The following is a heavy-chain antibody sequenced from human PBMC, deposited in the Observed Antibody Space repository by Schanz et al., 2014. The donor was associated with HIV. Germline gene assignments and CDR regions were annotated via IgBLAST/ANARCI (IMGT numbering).Heavy chain of an antibody. Sequence: ESGGGLVQPGKSLRLSCAASGFTFYTYAMTWVRQAPGKGLEWVSTISDSGDGTYYADSMKGRVTISRDNSKNILYLQMNSLRAEDTAVYYCARVHTATPGSPDFWGQGTLVSVSS. D-gene: IGHD2-2*01. CDR2: ISDSGDGT. CDR3: ARVHTATPGSPDF. CDR1: GFTFYTYA. V-gene: IGHV3-23*01. J-gene: IGHJ4*02.